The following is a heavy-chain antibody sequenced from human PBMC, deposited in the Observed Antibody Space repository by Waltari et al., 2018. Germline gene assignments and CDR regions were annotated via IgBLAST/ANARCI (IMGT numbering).Heavy chain of an antibody. CDR3: ARVARGTLYDAFDI. Sequence: EVQLMESGGGLVQPGGSLRLSCVASGLAVRPIFMSWVRQAPGKGLEWVSAIFSGDTTYYTDSVKGRFSTSRDNSKNTLFLQMNSLRAEDTAVYYCARVARGTLYDAFDIWGQGTMVTVSS. D-gene: IGHD1-26*01. J-gene: IGHJ3*02. CDR1: GLAVRPIF. V-gene: IGHV3-66*01. CDR2: IFSGDTT.